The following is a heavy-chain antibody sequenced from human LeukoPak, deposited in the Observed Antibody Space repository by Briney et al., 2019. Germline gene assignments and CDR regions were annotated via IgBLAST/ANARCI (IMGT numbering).Heavy chain of an antibody. CDR2: IYYSGST. J-gene: IGHJ3*02. V-gene: IGHV4-31*03. D-gene: IGHD1-26*01. CDR3: ARGGNAFDI. Sequence: SQTLSLTRTVSAGSISSGGYYCSWIHQHPWKGLEWIGYIYYSGSTYYSPSLKSRVTISVDTSKNRFSLKLSSVTAADTAVYYCARGGNAFDIWGQGTMVTASS. CDR1: AGSISSGGYY.